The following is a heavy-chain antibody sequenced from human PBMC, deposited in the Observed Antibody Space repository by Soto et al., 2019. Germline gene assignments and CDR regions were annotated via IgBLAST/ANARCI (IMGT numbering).Heavy chain of an antibody. CDR1: GLTFGSRA. Sequence: PGGSLRLSCVASGLTFGSRAMTWVRQAPGEGLQWVSTITDTGGDAKYADSVRGRFVISRDNSKKTQYLQMTSLTAEDSAMYYCARGSTDSYPGSRIFDFWGRGTLVTVSS. J-gene: IGHJ4*02. V-gene: IGHV3-23*01. D-gene: IGHD3-10*01. CDR2: ITDTGGDA. CDR3: ARGSTDSYPGSRIFDF.